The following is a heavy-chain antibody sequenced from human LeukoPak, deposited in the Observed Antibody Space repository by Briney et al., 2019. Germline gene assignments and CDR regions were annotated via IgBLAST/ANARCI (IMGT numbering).Heavy chain of an antibody. J-gene: IGHJ4*02. CDR1: GFTFSNYG. CDR2: ISFDGSKK. Sequence: GGSLRLSCAASGFTFSNYGMHWVRQAPGKGLEWVAVISFDGSKKYYADSVKGRFTISRDNSKNTLYPQMNSLRAEDTAVYYCARGGYSGYEPLYFWGQGTLVTVSS. D-gene: IGHD5-12*01. CDR3: ARGGYSGYEPLYF. V-gene: IGHV3-30*03.